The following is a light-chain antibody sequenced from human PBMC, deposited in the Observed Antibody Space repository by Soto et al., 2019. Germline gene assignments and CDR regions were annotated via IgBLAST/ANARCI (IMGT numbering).Light chain of an antibody. Sequence: QSVLAQPPSVSGSPGQSVTISCTGTSSDVGIYNRVSWYQQPPGTAPKLIIYGVNNRPSGVPDRFSGSKSGNTASLTISGLQAEDEADYYCSSSASSSTYVFGTGTKVTVL. J-gene: IGLJ1*01. CDR3: SSSASSSTYV. CDR1: SSDVGIYNR. CDR2: GVN. V-gene: IGLV2-18*02.